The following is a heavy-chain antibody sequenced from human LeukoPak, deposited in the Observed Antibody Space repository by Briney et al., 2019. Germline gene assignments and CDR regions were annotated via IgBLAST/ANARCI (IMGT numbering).Heavy chain of an antibody. D-gene: IGHD6-19*01. CDR2: VTGGGGTT. J-gene: IGHJ4*02. Sequence: GGCLRLSCAASGFTFRSYAMSWVRQAAGKGLGWVSTVTGGGGTTYYADSVTGRFTISRDNSKNTVYLPLNSLRADDTAVYYCAKDSPLVGYTSGWSSNSFDHWGQGNPGSVSS. CDR3: AKDSPLVGYTSGWSSNSFDH. CDR1: GFTFRSYA. V-gene: IGHV3-23*01.